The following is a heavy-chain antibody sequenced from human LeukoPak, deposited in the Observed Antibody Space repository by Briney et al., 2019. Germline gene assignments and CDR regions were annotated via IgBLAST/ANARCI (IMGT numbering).Heavy chain of an antibody. Sequence: GGSLRLSCAASGFTFSSYSMNWVRQAPGKGLEWVSSISSSSSYIYYPDSVKGRFTISRDNAKDSLYLQMNSLTAEDTAVYYCAGDWWLDYWGQGTLVTVSS. J-gene: IGHJ4*02. D-gene: IGHD2-15*01. CDR1: GFTFSSYS. CDR2: ISSSSSYI. V-gene: IGHV3-21*01. CDR3: AGDWWLDY.